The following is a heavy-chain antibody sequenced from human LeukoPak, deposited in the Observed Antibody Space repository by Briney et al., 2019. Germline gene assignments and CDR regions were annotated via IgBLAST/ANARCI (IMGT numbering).Heavy chain of an antibody. J-gene: IGHJ4*02. V-gene: IGHV4-59*12. D-gene: IGHD3-10*01. CDR3: ARGGIGEPEGDAYYFDY. CDR1: GGSISSYY. CDR2: IYYSGST. Sequence: SETLSLTCTVSGGSISSYYWSWIRQPPGKGLEWIGYIYYSGSTNYNPSLKSRVTISVDTSKNQFSLKLSSVTAADTAMYYCARGGIGEPEGDAYYFDYWGQGTLVTVSS.